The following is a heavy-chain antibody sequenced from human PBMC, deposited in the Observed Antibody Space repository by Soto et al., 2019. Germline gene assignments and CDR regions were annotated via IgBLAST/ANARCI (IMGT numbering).Heavy chain of an antibody. CDR2: IKQGGSGK. CDR3: ARAGRGVVEPAATPAYYYYYGMDV. Sequence: EVQLVESGGGLVQPGGSLRLSCAASGFTFSSYWMSWVRQAPGKGLEVVANIKQGGSGKYYGESVKGRFTISRDTAKNSLYLQMNSLRAEDTAVYYCARAGRGVVEPAATPAYYYYYGMDVWRQGTTVTVSS. V-gene: IGHV3-7*01. CDR1: GFTFSSYW. J-gene: IGHJ6*02. D-gene: IGHD2-2*01.